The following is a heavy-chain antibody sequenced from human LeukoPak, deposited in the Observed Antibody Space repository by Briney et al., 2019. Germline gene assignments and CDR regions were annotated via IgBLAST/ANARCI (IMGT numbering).Heavy chain of an antibody. J-gene: IGHJ4*02. CDR1: GLTFSRYA. CDR2: ISKDGNSV. Sequence: GSLRLSCVASGLTFSRYAMHWVRQAPGKVLEWVAVISKDGNSVDYADSVKGRFAISRDNSENTLYLQLNSLRPEDSAMYYCARNDYGEYFFDYWGLGTLVTVSS. V-gene: IGHV3-30*09. D-gene: IGHD4-17*01. CDR3: ARNDYGEYFFDY.